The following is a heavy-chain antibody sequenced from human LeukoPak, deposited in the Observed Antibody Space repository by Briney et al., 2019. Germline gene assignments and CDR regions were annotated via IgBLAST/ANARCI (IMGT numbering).Heavy chain of an antibody. CDR3: ARGRFVSGWYPDYFDY. J-gene: IGHJ4*02. D-gene: IGHD6-19*01. V-gene: IGHV3-7*01. Sequence: GGSLRLSCAASGFTFSSYWMSWVRQAPGKGLEWVANIKQDGSGEYYVDSVKGRFTISRDNAENSVHLQMNSLRAEDTALYYCARGRFVSGWYPDYFDYWGQGTLVTVSS. CDR2: IKQDGSGE. CDR1: GFTFSSYW.